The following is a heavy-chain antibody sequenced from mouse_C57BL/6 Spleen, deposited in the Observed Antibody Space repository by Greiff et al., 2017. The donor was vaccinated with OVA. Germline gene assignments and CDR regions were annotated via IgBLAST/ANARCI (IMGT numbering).Heavy chain of an antibody. CDR1: GYTFTGYW. D-gene: IGHD2-4*01. CDR2: ILPGSGCT. V-gene: IGHV1-9*01. J-gene: IGHJ2*02. Sequence: VQLQESGAELMKPGASVKLSCKATGYTFTGYWIEWVKQRPGHGLEWIGEILPGSGCTTYNENFKGKATFTAETASNTAYMQRSSLTTEDSAIYYCSITTYYDYGDDVDYWGQGTSLTVSS. CDR3: SITTYYDYGDDVDY.